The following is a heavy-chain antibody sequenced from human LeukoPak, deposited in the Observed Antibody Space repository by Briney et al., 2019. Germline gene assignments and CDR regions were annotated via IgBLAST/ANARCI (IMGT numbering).Heavy chain of an antibody. CDR1: GYTFTSYA. Sequence: GASVKVSCKASGYTFTSYAIHWVRQAPGQGLEWMGWITPSGGTNYPQKFQGRVAITWDTSITTAYMDLSRLTSDDTAVYYCVRDRYGDGFAHLDYWGQGALVTVSS. J-gene: IGHJ4*02. CDR3: VRDRYGDGFAHLDY. D-gene: IGHD5-24*01. CDR2: ITPSGGT. V-gene: IGHV1-2*02.